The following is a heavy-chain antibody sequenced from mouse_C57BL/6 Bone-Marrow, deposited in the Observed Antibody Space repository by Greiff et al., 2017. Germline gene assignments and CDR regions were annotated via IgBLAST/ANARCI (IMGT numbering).Heavy chain of an antibody. V-gene: IGHV2-5*01. CDR1: GFSLTSYG. CDR2: IWRGGST. D-gene: IGHD2-3*01. Sequence: LQQSGPGLVQPSQSLSITCTVSGFSLTSYGVHWVRQSPGKGLEWLGVIWRGGSTDYNAAFMSRLSITKDNSKSQVFFKMNSLQADDTAIYYCAKWGIFDGYYDYYAMDYWGQGTSVTVSS. CDR3: AKWGIFDGYYDYYAMDY. J-gene: IGHJ4*01.